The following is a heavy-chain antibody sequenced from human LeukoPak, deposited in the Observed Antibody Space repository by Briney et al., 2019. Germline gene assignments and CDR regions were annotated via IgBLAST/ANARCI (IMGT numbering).Heavy chain of an antibody. Sequence: ASVKVSCKASGFNFDTFGITWLRQAPRHGLEWMGFFSAYTGEANYAPRLQGRVTMTRDTSTNTAFLHLRSLRSDDTAVYYCARDIPDSSAWYFWGQGTLITVSS. CDR3: ARDIPDSSAWYF. CDR2: FSAYTGEA. CDR1: GFNFDTFG. V-gene: IGHV1-18*01. J-gene: IGHJ4*02. D-gene: IGHD6-13*01.